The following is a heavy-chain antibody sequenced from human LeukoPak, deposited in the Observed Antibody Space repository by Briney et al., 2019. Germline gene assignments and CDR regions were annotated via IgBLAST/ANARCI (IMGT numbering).Heavy chain of an antibody. V-gene: IGHV3-30*18. CDR1: GFTFSSYG. J-gene: IGHJ6*02. CDR3: AKVGMTTVTTYYYYGMDV. Sequence: PRGSLRLSCAASGFTFSSYGMHWARQAPGKGLEWVAVISYDGSNKYYADSVKGRFTISRDNSKNTLYLQMNSLRAEDTAVYYCAKVGMTTVTTYYYYGMDVWGQGTTVTVSS. CDR2: ISYDGSNK. D-gene: IGHD4-17*01.